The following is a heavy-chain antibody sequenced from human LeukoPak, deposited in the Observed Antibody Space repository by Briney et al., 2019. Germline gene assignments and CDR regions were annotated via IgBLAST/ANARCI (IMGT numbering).Heavy chain of an antibody. D-gene: IGHD4-11*01. V-gene: IGHV3-33*01. Sequence: GGSLRLSCAASGFTFSSYGMYWVRQAPGKGLEWVAVIWYDGSNKYYADSVKGRFTISRDNSKNTLYLQMNSLRAEDTAVYYCARGEMTTVTRYYYYGMDVWGQGTTVTVSS. J-gene: IGHJ6*02. CDR2: IWYDGSNK. CDR3: ARGEMTTVTRYYYYGMDV. CDR1: GFTFSSYG.